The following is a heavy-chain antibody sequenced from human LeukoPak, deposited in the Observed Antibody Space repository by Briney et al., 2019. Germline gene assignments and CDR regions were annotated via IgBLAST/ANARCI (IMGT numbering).Heavy chain of an antibody. V-gene: IGHV3-23*01. J-gene: IGHJ4*01. CDR2: LSGSGITT. D-gene: IGHD6-19*01. Sequence: GGSLRLSCAASGFTFSNSAMSWVRQAPGKGLEWVSTLSGSGITTYYADSVKGRFTISRDNSKNTLYLQMNSLRAKDTAVYYCAKGIYSSGWSYFDYWGHGTLVTVSS. CDR1: GFTFSNSA. CDR3: AKGIYSSGWSYFDY.